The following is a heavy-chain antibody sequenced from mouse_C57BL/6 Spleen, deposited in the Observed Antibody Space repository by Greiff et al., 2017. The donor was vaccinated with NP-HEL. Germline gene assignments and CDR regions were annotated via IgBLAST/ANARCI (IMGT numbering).Heavy chain of an antibody. Sequence: VKLQESGPGILQPSQTLSLTCSFSGFSLSTFGMGVGWIRQPSGKGLEWLAHIWWDDDKYYNPALKSRLTISKDTSKNQVFLKIANVDTADTATYYCARMDGNSFYYAMDYWGQGTSVTVSS. CDR3: ARMDGNSFYYAMDY. CDR1: GFSLSTFGMG. J-gene: IGHJ4*01. CDR2: IWWDDDK. D-gene: IGHD2-1*01. V-gene: IGHV8-8*01.